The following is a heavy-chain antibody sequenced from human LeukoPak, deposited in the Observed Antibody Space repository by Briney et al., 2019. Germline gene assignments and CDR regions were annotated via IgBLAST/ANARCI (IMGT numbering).Heavy chain of an antibody. Sequence: ASVKVSCKASGGTFSGYAISWVRQAPGQGLEWMGGIIPIFGTANYAQKFQGRVTITRNTSISTAYMELSSLRSEDTAVYYCAADHDYGYSYDSYGPLDPWGQGTLVTVSS. CDR1: GGTFSGYA. D-gene: IGHD4-17*01. CDR2: IIPIFGTA. CDR3: AADHDYGYSYDSYGPLDP. V-gene: IGHV1-69*05. J-gene: IGHJ5*02.